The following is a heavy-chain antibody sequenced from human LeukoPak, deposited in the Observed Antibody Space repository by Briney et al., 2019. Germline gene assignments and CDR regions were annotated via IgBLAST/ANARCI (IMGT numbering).Heavy chain of an antibody. V-gene: IGHV3-30*02. Sequence: GGSLRLSCAASGFTFSNYGMHWVRQAPGKGLEWVSFIRYDGSQKYYADSVKVRFTISRDNSKNTLYLQVNSLRAEDTAVYYCAKDRIQYYMDVWGKGTTVTVSS. D-gene: IGHD5-18*01. J-gene: IGHJ6*03. CDR2: IRYDGSQK. CDR1: GFTFSNYG. CDR3: AKDRIQYYMDV.